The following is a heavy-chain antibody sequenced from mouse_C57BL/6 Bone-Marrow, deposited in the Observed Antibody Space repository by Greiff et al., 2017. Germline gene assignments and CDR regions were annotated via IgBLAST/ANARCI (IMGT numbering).Heavy chain of an antibody. CDR3: TKEIYYDHDGIFFAY. CDR2: IRLKSDNYAT. D-gene: IGHD2-4*01. Sequence: EVMLVESGGGLVQPGGSMKLSCVASGFTFSNYWMNWVRQSPEKGLEWVAQIRLKSDNYATHYAESVKGRFTISRDDSKSSVYLQMNNLRAEDTGIYYCTKEIYYDHDGIFFAYWGQGTLVTVSA. V-gene: IGHV6-3*01. J-gene: IGHJ3*01. CDR1: GFTFSNYW.